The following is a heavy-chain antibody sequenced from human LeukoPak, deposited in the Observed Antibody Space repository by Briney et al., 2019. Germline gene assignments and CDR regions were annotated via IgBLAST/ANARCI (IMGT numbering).Heavy chain of an antibody. D-gene: IGHD6-13*01. J-gene: IGHJ4*02. V-gene: IGHV3-23*01. CDR3: AKRLAPRGSSSWYHFDY. Sequence: GGSLRLSCVASGFTFNSYAMSWVRQTPGKGLEWVSGISSSGGSTYYADSVKGRFTISRDNSKNTLYLQMNSLRAEDTAVYYCAKRLAPRGSSSWYHFDYWGQGTLVTVSS. CDR1: GFTFNSYA. CDR2: ISSSGGST.